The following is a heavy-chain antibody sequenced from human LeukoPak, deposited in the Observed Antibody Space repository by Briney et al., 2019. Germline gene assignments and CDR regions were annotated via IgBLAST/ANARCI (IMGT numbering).Heavy chain of an antibody. D-gene: IGHD3-16*02. J-gene: IGHJ4*02. CDR2: VGVSDGGT. Sequence: PAGSLRLSCAASGFIFSSYAMSWVRQAPGKGLEWISSVGVSDGGTKYGDSVNGRFTVSRDNSKNTVYLQMNSLRPEDTAVYFCAKDSGSYRHFDSWGQGTLVTVSS. CDR1: GFIFSSYA. V-gene: IGHV3-23*01. CDR3: AKDSGSYRHFDS.